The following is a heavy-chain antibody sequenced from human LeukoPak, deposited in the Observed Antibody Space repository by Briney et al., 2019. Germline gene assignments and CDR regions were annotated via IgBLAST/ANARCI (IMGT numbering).Heavy chain of an antibody. CDR3: ARDEVAVVTDY. V-gene: IGHV4-34*01. CDR2: INHSGST. CDR1: GGTFSGYY. J-gene: IGHJ4*02. Sequence: SETLSLTCVVYGGTFSGYYWSWLRQPPGKGLEWIGEINHSGSTDYNPSLKSRVTISVDTSKNQFSLRLSSVTAADTAVYYCARDEVAVVTDYWGQGTLVTVSS. D-gene: IGHD3-22*01.